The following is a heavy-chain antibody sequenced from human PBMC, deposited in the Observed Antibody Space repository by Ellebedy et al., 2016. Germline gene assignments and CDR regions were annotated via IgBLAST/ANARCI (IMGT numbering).Heavy chain of an antibody. Sequence: GESLKISXVASGIIFSRSGMHWVRQAPGKGLERVAIISYDGRNIYYADSAKGRFTISRDISKNTLFLQMNSLRAEDTAVYYCAKDQRRDLYYGPGIYYQYYYGTDVWGQGTPVTVSS. CDR1: GIIFSRSG. V-gene: IGHV3-30*18. D-gene: IGHD3-10*01. J-gene: IGHJ6*02. CDR2: ISYDGRNI. CDR3: AKDQRRDLYYGPGIYYQYYYGTDV.